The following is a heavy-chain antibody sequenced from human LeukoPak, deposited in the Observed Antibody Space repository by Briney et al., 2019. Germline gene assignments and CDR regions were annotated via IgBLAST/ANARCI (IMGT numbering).Heavy chain of an antibody. Sequence: GGSLRLSCAASGFTFSSYAMHWVRQAPGKGLEYVSAISSNGGSTYYANSVKGRFTISRDNSKNTPYLQMGSLRAEDMAVYYCARGPYYYDSSGYYVIGDYWGQGTLVTVSS. CDR1: GFTFSSYA. CDR2: ISSNGGST. V-gene: IGHV3-64*01. J-gene: IGHJ4*02. D-gene: IGHD3-22*01. CDR3: ARGPYYYDSSGYYVIGDY.